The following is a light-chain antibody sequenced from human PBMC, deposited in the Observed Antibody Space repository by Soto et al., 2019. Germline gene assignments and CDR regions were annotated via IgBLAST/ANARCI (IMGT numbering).Light chain of an antibody. CDR1: QSVSSNY. Sequence: EIVLTQSPGTLSLSPVERATLSFRASQSVSSNYLAWYQQKPGQAPRLLIYGASTRATGIPDRFSGSGSGTEFTLTISSLEPEDFALYYCQHRANWPLTFGGGTKVDIK. J-gene: IGKJ4*01. V-gene: IGKV3D-20*02. CDR2: GAS. CDR3: QHRANWPLT.